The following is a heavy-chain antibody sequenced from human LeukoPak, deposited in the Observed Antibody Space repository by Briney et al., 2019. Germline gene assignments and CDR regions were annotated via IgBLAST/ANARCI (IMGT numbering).Heavy chain of an antibody. J-gene: IGHJ4*02. D-gene: IGHD5-18*01. CDR1: GFTFSNYA. Sequence: GGSLRLSCAAPGFTFSNYAMSWVRQAPGKGLEWVSSLSGSGGSTYHADSVKGRFTISRDNSKNTLYLQMNSLRAEDTAVYYCARGWTRGYSFGYWGQGTLVTVSS. V-gene: IGHV3-23*01. CDR2: LSGSGGST. CDR3: ARGWTRGYSFGY.